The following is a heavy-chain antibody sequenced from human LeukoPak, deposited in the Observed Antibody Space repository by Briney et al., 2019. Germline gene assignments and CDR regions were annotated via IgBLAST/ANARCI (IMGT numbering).Heavy chain of an antibody. CDR1: GGSISSSSYY. V-gene: IGHV4-39*01. CDR3: ASRSSGFDY. J-gene: IGHJ4*02. Sequence: SQTLSLTCTVSGGSISSSSYYWGWIRQPPGKGLEWIGSIYYSGSTYYNPSLKSRVTISVDTSKNQFSLKLSSVTAADTAVYYCASRSSGFDYWGQGTLVTVSS. D-gene: IGHD6-19*01. CDR2: IYYSGST.